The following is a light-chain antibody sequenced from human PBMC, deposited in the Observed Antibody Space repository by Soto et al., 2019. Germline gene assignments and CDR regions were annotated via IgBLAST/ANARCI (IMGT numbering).Light chain of an antibody. Sequence: QSVLAQTPSVSGAPGQRVTISCTGSSSNIGAGYNVHWYQQLPRTAPKLLIYDNTNRPSGVPDRFSGSKSGTSASLAITGRQAEDEADYYCQSYDSSLSAVVFGGGTQLTVL. J-gene: IGLJ2*01. CDR1: SSNIGAGYN. CDR3: QSYDSSLSAVV. V-gene: IGLV1-40*01. CDR2: DNT.